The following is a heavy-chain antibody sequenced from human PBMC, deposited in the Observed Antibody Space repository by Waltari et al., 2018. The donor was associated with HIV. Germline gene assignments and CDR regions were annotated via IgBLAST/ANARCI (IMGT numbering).Heavy chain of an antibody. V-gene: IGHV1-8*01. Sequence: QVQLVQSGAEVKKPGASVKLSCKTSGYTFTSHDIIWVRQATGQGLEWMGWINPNSGNTGYIQNFQGRVTMTRNASMSTVYMELSNLKSEDTAVYYCARGVGNHYGQYYFDFWGQGALLTVSP. D-gene: IGHD3-10*01. CDR1: GYTFTSHD. J-gene: IGHJ4*02. CDR2: INPNSGNT. CDR3: ARGVGNHYGQYYFDF.